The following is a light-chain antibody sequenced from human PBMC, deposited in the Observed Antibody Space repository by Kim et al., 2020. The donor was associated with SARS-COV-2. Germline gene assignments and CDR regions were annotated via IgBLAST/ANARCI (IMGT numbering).Light chain of an antibody. V-gene: IGKV1-39*01. CDR3: QQSSGA. Sequence: IQMTQSPSSLSALVGDRVTITCRASQNIGNYVNWYQQKPGKAPKLLIYAASILQSGVPARFSGSGSGTDFTLPISSLQPEDFATDYWQQSSGAFGQGTKVDIK. J-gene: IGKJ1*01. CDR1: QNIGNY. CDR2: AAS.